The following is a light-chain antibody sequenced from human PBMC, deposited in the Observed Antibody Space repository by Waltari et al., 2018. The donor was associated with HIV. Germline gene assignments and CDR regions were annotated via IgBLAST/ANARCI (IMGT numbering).Light chain of an antibody. CDR1: TANIGANF. CDR3: AVLDDTLGGGV. V-gene: IGLV1-47*01. Sequence: SVLTQPPSASGTPGQKVTISCSGGTANIGANFVFWFQQFPGTAPKLLIYRDNLRHSGVPARFSGSKSDTSASLTISGLRSYDEAHYFCAVLDDTLGGGVFGGGTKLTVL. CDR2: RDN. J-gene: IGLJ2*01.